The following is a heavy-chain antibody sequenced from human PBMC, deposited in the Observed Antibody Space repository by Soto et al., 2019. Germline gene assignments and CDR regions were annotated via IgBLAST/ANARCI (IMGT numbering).Heavy chain of an antibody. J-gene: IGHJ5*02. V-gene: IGHV1-8*01. Sequence: GASVKVSCKASGYTFTSYDINWVRQATGQGLEWMGWMNPNSGNTGYAQKFQGRVTMTRNTSISTAYMELSSLRSEDTAVYYCARRRAVLRYFDWLLTGNWFDPWGERAMVTVYS. CDR2: MNPNSGNT. D-gene: IGHD3-9*01. CDR1: GYTFTSYD. CDR3: ARRRAVLRYFDWLLTGNWFDP.